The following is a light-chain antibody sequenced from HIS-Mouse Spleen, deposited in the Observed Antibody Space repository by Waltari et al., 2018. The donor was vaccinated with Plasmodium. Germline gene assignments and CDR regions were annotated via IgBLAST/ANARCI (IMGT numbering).Light chain of an antibody. CDR2: CAS. CDR1: QSVSSN. CDR3: QQYNNWSFT. J-gene: IGKJ3*01. V-gene: IGKV3-15*01. Sequence: EIVMTQSPATLSVSPGERATLSCRASQSVSSNLALYQQKPGQAPSLLIYCASTRATGIPARFIGSGSGTEFTLTISSLQSEDFAVYYCQQYNNWSFTFGPGTKVDIK.